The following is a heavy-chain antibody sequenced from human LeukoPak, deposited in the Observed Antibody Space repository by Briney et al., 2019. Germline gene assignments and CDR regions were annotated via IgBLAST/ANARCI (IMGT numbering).Heavy chain of an antibody. V-gene: IGHV3-30-3*01. Sequence: PGGSLRLSCAASAFTLANNPMHWVRQAPGKGLEGVAVISHDGSNKFYTDSVKGRFTISRDNSKNTLYLQMNSLRGEDTALYYCARVSGGYYFDDWGQGTPVIVSS. J-gene: IGHJ4*02. D-gene: IGHD2-8*01. CDR1: AFTLANNP. CDR2: ISHDGSNK. CDR3: ARVSGGYYFDD.